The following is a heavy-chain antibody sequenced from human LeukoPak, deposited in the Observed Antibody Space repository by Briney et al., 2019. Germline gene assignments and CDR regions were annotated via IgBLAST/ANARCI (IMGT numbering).Heavy chain of an antibody. CDR1: TSTFSTYV. Sequence: PGGSLRLSCAASTSTFSTYVMSWVRQAPGKGLEWVSVINSGFRTSSASSVKGRFTISRDNSKNTLLLHMNSLRGEDTAVYYCATGEDRSIYDRFDYWGQGTLVTVSS. CDR2: INSGFRT. CDR3: ATGEDRSIYDRFDY. J-gene: IGHJ4*02. V-gene: IGHV3-23*01. D-gene: IGHD7-27*01.